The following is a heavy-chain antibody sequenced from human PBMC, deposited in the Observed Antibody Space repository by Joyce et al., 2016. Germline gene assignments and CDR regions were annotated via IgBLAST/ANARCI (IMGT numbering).Heavy chain of an antibody. CDR3: ARDSVGPTLLFDY. D-gene: IGHD1-26*01. CDR2: IYYTGST. J-gene: IGHJ4*02. CDR1: GGSISSYY. Sequence: HVQLQASGPGLVKPSETLSLTCTVSGGSISSYYWSWIRQPPGKGLEWIGYIYYTGSTDYNPSLKSRGTMSVDTYKNQFSLKLDSVTAADTAIYYCARDSVGPTLLFDYWGQGSLVTVSS. V-gene: IGHV4-59*01.